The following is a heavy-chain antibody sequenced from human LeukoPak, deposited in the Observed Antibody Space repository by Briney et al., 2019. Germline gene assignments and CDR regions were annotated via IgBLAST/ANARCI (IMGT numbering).Heavy chain of an antibody. D-gene: IGHD4/OR15-4a*01. Sequence: GGSLRLSCAASGFTFSSYAMSWVRQAPGKGLEWVSGISGSGGSTYYADSVKGRFTISRDNSKNTLYLQMNSLRAEDTAVYYCAKESGALGAPLYDYWGQGILVTGSS. V-gene: IGHV3-23*01. CDR3: AKESGALGAPLYDY. CDR2: ISGSGGST. CDR1: GFTFSSYA. J-gene: IGHJ4*02.